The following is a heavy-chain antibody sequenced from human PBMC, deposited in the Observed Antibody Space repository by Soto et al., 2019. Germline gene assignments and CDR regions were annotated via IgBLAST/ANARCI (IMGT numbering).Heavy chain of an antibody. CDR2: INHSGST. V-gene: IGHV4-34*01. Sequence: SETLSLTCAVYGGSFSGYYWSWIRQPPGKGLEWIGEINHSGSTYYNPSLKSRVTISVDRSKNQFSLKLSSVTAADTAVYYCARGGVDYYDSSGYYFSPYYFDYWGQGTLVTVSS. CDR3: ARGGVDYYDSSGYYFSPYYFDY. D-gene: IGHD3-22*01. CDR1: GGSFSGYY. J-gene: IGHJ4*02.